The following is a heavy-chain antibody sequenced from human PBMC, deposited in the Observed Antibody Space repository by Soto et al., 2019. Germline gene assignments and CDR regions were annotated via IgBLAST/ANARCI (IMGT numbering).Heavy chain of an antibody. D-gene: IGHD3-3*01. J-gene: IGHJ3*02. CDR2: ISSNGGST. Sequence: GGSLRLSCSASGFTFSSYAMHWVRQAPGKGLEYVSAISSNGGSTYYADSVKGRFTISRGNSKNTLYLQMSSLRAEDTAVYYYVKGDYDFWSGYYLPDDAFDIWGQGTMVTVSS. CDR3: VKGDYDFWSGYYLPDDAFDI. CDR1: GFTFSSYA. V-gene: IGHV3-64D*06.